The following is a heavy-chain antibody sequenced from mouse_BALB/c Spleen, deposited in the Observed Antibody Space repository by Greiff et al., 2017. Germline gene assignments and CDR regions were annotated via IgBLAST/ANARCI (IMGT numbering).Heavy chain of an antibody. V-gene: IGHV1S126*01. CDR3: AREGSTMITPFDY. CDR1: GYSFTSYW. J-gene: IGHJ2*01. CDR2: IDPSDSET. D-gene: IGHD2-4*01. Sequence: VKLQESGPQLVRPGASVKISCKASGYSFTSYWMHWVKQRPGQGLEWIGMIDPSDSETRLNQKFKDKATLTVDKSSSTAYMQLSSPTSEDSAVYFCAREGSTMITPFDYWGQGTTLTVSS.